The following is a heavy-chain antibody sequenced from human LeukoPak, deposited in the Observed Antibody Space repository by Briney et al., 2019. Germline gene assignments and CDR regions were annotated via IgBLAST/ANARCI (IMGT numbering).Heavy chain of an antibody. CDR3: AREGVWMADTGEPRGYFDL. J-gene: IGHJ2*01. CDR1: GFTFSSYE. CDR2: ISSSGSTI. V-gene: IGHV3-48*03. Sequence: PGGSLRLSCAASGFTFSSYEMNWVRQAPGKGLEWVSYISSSGSTIYYADSVKGRFTISRDNAKNSLYLQKNSLRAEDTAVYYCAREGVWMADTGEPRGYFDLWGRGTLVTVSS. D-gene: IGHD1-14*01.